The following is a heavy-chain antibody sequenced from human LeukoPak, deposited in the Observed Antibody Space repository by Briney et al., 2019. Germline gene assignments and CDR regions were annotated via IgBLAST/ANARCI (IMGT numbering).Heavy chain of an antibody. CDR1: GFMLSAYA. CDR3: VSQSYSGSDNYYFHY. V-gene: IGHV3-23*01. CDR2: ISGSGERT. Sequence: SGGSLRLSCVTSGFMLSAYAMSWVRQAPGKGLEWVLIISGSGERTYYTDSVKGRFTVSRDNSKNTLYLQVKSLRAEDTSVYYCVSQSYSGSDNYYFHYWGQGTLVTVSS. D-gene: IGHD1-26*01. J-gene: IGHJ4*02.